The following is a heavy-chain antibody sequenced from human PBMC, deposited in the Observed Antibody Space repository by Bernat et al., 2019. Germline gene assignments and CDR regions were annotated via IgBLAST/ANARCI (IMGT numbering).Heavy chain of an antibody. V-gene: IGHV3-15*01. Sequence: EVQLVESGGGLVKPGGSLRLSCAASGFTFSNAWMSWVRQAPGKGLEWVGRIKSKTDGGTTDYAAPVKGRFTISRDDSKNTLYLQMNSLKTEDTAVYYCARVPQGIWALDYWGQGTLVTVSS. CDR3: ARVPQGIWALDY. D-gene: IGHD6-13*01. J-gene: IGHJ4*02. CDR1: GFTFSNAW. CDR2: IKSKTDGGTT.